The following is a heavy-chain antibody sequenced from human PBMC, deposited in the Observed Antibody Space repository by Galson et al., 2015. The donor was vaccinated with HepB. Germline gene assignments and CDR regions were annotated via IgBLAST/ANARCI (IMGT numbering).Heavy chain of an antibody. CDR2: TYFVSMWYN. Sequence: CAISGDSVSNNKATWNWIRQSPSRGLEWLGRTYFVSMWYNDYAISVKSRLTINPDTSKNQFSLQRNSLTPEDTAVYYCARGVDGDYYGLDVWGQGTTVTVSS. D-gene: IGHD4-17*01. V-gene: IGHV6-1*01. CDR3: ARGVDGDYYGLDV. CDR1: GDSVSNNKAT. J-gene: IGHJ6*02.